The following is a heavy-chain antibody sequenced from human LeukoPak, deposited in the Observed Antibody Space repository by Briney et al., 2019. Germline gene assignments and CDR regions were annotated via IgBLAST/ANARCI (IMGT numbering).Heavy chain of an antibody. Sequence: GGSLRLSCAASGFTFSSYAMNWVRQAPGKGLEWVSGISGSGGSTYHADSVKGRFTISRDNSKNTLFLQMNSLRAEDTAVYYCAKVDGIAVAGRGEEVDYWGQGTLVTVSS. CDR1: GFTFSSYA. CDR2: ISGSGGST. D-gene: IGHD6-19*01. V-gene: IGHV3-23*01. J-gene: IGHJ4*02. CDR3: AKVDGIAVAGRGEEVDY.